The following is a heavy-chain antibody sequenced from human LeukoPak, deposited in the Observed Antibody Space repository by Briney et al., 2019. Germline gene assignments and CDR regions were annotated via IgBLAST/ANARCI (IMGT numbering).Heavy chain of an antibody. V-gene: IGHV3-53*01. CDR3: ARGHFLFYYYGMDV. J-gene: IGHJ6*02. CDR1: GFTFSSYA. CDR2: IYSGGST. Sequence: GGSLRLSCAASGFTFSSYAMSWVRQAPGKGLEWVSVIYSGGSTYYADSVKGRFTISRDNSKNTLYLQMNSLRAEDTAVYYCARGHFLFYYYGMDVWGQGTTVTVSS. D-gene: IGHD2/OR15-2a*01.